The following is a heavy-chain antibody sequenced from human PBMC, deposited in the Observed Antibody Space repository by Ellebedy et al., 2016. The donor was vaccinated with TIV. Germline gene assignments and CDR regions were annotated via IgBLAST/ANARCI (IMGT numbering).Heavy chain of an antibody. CDR2: LFFNGST. D-gene: IGHD2-21*02. Sequence: SETLSLTCTVSRAFVNNYSWTWIRQPPGTGLEWLGHLFFNGSTTYNPSLKTRVTISVDTSNNKFSPKMKSVTAGDSAIYYCAREVTASGWVDPWGQGTLVIVSS. CDR1: RAFVNNYS. J-gene: IGHJ5*02. CDR3: AREVTASGWVDP. V-gene: IGHV4-59*02.